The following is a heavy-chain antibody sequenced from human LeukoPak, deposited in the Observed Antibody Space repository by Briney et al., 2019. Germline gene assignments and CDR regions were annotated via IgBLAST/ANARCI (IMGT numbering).Heavy chain of an antibody. D-gene: IGHD3-9*01. V-gene: IGHV4-39*07. CDR3: ARDRPPWFDWLLYYFDY. CDR1: GVSISSSSYY. Sequence: SETLSLTCTVSGVSISSSSYYWGWIRQPPGKGLEWIGSIYYSGSTYYNPSLKSRVTISVDTSKNQFSLKLSSVTAADTAVYYCARDRPPWFDWLLYYFDYWGQGTLVTVSS. CDR2: IYYSGST. J-gene: IGHJ4*02.